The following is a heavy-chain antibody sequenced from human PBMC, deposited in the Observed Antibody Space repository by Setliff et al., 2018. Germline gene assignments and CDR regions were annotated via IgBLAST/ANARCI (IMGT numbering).Heavy chain of an antibody. Sequence: SETLSLTCTVSGGSISSSSYYWGWIRQPPGKGLEWIGRIYTSGSTYYNPSLKSRVTISVDTSKNQFSLKLSSVTAADTAVYYCARHPHYDSSGYRDYWGQGPLVTVSS. D-gene: IGHD3-22*01. V-gene: IGHV4-39*01. CDR1: GGSISSSSYY. CDR2: IYTSGST. CDR3: ARHPHYDSSGYRDY. J-gene: IGHJ4*02.